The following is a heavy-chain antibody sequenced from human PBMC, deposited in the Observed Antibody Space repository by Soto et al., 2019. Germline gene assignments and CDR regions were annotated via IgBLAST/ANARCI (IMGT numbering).Heavy chain of an antibody. D-gene: IGHD3-10*01. J-gene: IGHJ6*02. CDR3: ASFYYGSGSYTYYYGMDV. CDR1: GYTFTSYG. Sequence: QVQLVQSGAEVKKPGASVKVSCKASGYTFTSYGISWVRQAPGQGLEWRGWISAYNGNTNYAQKLQGRVTMTTDPSTRTDYMELRSLRSDDTAVYYCASFYYGSGSYTYYYGMDVWGQGTTVTVSS. CDR2: ISAYNGNT. V-gene: IGHV1-18*01.